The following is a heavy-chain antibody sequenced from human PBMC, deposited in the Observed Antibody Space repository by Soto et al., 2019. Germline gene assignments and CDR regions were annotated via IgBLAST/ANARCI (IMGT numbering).Heavy chain of an antibody. V-gene: IGHV1-18*01. Sequence: ASVKVYCKASGYTFTSYGISWVRQAPGQGLEWMGWISAYNGNTNYAQKLQGRVTMTTDTSTSTAYMELRSLRSDDTAVYYCARELRCYYDSSGENAFDIWGQGTMVTVSS. CDR1: GYTFTSYG. CDR2: ISAYNGNT. D-gene: IGHD3-22*01. CDR3: ARELRCYYDSSGENAFDI. J-gene: IGHJ3*02.